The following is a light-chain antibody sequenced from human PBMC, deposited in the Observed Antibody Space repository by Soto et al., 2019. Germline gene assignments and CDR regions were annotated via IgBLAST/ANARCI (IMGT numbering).Light chain of an antibody. J-gene: IGLJ1*01. Sequence: QSALTQPPSASGSPGQSVTISCTGTSGVSWYQQHPGKAPKLLIYGVTNRPSGVSNRFSGSKTGNTASLTISGLQAEDEADYYCFSHRGGDSHVFGTGTKLTVL. CDR2: GVT. CDR1: SG. V-gene: IGLV2-14*01. CDR3: FSHRGGDSHV.